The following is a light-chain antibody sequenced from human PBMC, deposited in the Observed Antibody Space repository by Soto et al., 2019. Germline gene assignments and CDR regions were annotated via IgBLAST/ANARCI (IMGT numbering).Light chain of an antibody. CDR3: QEYSYWPALT. CDR2: GAT. V-gene: IGKV3-15*01. CDR1: QSVRSN. J-gene: IGKJ4*01. Sequence: EIVMTQSPATLSVSPGEGATLSCRASQSVRSNIAWYQHRPGQPPRLLIYGATTRATGVPDRFSGSGSGTDFTLTIKRLRSEDFAVYYYQEYSYWPALTFGGGTKVDIK.